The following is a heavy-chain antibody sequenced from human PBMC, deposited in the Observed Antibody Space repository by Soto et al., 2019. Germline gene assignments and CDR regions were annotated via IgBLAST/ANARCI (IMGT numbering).Heavy chain of an antibody. CDR3: ASEVRRDGYNYSIRFDY. V-gene: IGHV4-31*03. J-gene: IGHJ4*02. D-gene: IGHD5-12*01. Sequence: SETLSLTCTFSSGSISSGGYYWSWIRQHPGKGLEWIGYIYYSGSTYYNPSLKSRVTISVDTSKNQFSLKLSSVTAADTAVYYCASEVRRDGYNYSIRFDYWGQGTLVTSPQ. CDR2: IYYSGST. CDR1: SGSISSGGYY.